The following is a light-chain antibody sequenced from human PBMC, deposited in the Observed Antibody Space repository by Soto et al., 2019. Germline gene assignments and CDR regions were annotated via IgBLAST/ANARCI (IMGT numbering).Light chain of an antibody. J-gene: IGLJ1*01. CDR3: SSYAGSSNV. CDR1: SSDVGGYNY. Sequence: VRTQPPSASGAPGQSVAISCTVTSSDVGGYNYVSWYQQHPGKAPKLMIYEVNKRPSGVPDRFSGSKSGNTASLTVSGLQAEDEADYYCSSYAGSSNVFGTGTKVTVL. CDR2: EVN. V-gene: IGLV2-8*01.